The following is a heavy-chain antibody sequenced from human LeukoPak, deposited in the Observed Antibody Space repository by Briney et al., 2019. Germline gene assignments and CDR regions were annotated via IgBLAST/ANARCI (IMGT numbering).Heavy chain of an antibody. CDR1: GIPYRSYA. CDR2: INGDGGST. D-gene: IGHD3-10*01. CDR3: AKWGAQSGSYRVVDC. Sequence: GGSLRLSCAASGIPYRSYAMRWARQARGKGLEWVSAINGDGGSTYYADSVKGRFTISRDNSNNTLFLQMNSLRVEDTAVYYCAKWGAQSGSYRVVDCWGRGTLVTVSS. V-gene: IGHV3-23*01. J-gene: IGHJ4*02.